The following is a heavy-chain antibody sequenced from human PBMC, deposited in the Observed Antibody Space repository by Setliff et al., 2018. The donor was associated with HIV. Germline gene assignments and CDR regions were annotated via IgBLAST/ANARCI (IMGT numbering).Heavy chain of an antibody. CDR2: IYSTGGT. CDR1: GGSMSTYY. V-gene: IGHV4-4*07. D-gene: IGHD1-26*01. J-gene: IGHJ2*01. Sequence: SETLSLTCTVSGGSMSTYYWSWIRQPAGKGLEWIGHIYSTGGTRYNPSLESRLTILVDTSRNQFSLNLSSVTAADTAVYYCARAAYSGTYVWEPATDLWGRGTQVTVSS. CDR3: ARAAYSGTYVWEPATDL.